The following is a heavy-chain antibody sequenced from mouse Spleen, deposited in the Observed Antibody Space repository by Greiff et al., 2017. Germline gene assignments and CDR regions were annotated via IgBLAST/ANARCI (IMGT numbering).Heavy chain of an antibody. CDR1: GYTFTSYW. V-gene: IGHV1-55*01. Sequence: QVQLQQSGAELVKPGASVKMSCKASGYTFTSYWITWVKQRPGQGPEWIGDIYPGSGSTNYNEKFKSKATLTVDTSSSTAYMQLSSLTSEDSAVYYCARERGDYFDYWGQGTTLTVSS. J-gene: IGHJ2*01. CDR2: IYPGSGST. CDR3: ARERGDYFDY.